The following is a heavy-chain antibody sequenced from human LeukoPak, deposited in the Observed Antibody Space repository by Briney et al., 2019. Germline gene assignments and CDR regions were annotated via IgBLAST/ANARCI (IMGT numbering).Heavy chain of an antibody. CDR3: ARGLVGVRGAFDI. D-gene: IGHD1-26*01. CDR2: ISNDGNNK. J-gene: IGHJ3*02. CDR1: GFTFSAYN. V-gene: IGHV3-30*04. Sequence: GGSLRLSCEASGFTFSAYNLHWVRQAPGKGLEWVAVISNDGNNKYDADSVKGRFTVSRDNSKNTLYLQMNTLRAEDTAVYCSARGLVGVRGAFDIWGEGTLVTVSS.